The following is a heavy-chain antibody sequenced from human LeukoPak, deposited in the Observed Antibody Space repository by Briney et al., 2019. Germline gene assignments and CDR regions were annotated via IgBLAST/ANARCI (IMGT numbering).Heavy chain of an antibody. D-gene: IGHD3-3*01. Sequence: SETLSLTCAVYGGSFSGYYWSWIRQPPGKGLEWIGEINHSGSTNYNPSLKSRVTISVDTSKNQFSLKLSSVTAADTAVYYCARVRILRFLEWLLKDAFDIWGQGTVVTVSS. CDR2: INHSGST. J-gene: IGHJ3*02. CDR3: ARVRILRFLEWLLKDAFDI. CDR1: GGSFSGYY. V-gene: IGHV4-34*01.